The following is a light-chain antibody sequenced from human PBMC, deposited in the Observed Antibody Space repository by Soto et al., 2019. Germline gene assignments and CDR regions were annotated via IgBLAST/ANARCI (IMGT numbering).Light chain of an antibody. CDR1: QSLLHINGYNY. CDR2: LGS. CDR3: MQGLQTPR. Sequence: DIVMTQSPLSLPVTPGEPASISCRSSQSLLHINGYNYLDWYLQKPGQSPQLLIYLGSNRASGVPDRFSGSGSGTEFTLKISRVEAEDVGLYYYMQGLQTPRFGQGTKVEIK. J-gene: IGKJ1*01. V-gene: IGKV2-28*01.